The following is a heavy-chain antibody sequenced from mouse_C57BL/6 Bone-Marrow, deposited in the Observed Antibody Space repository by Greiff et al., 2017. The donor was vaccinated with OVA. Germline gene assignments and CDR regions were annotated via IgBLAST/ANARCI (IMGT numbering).Heavy chain of an antibody. D-gene: IGHD1-1*01. J-gene: IGHJ2*01. CDR2: IYPGSGST. Sequence: VQLQQSGAELVKPGASVKMSCKASGYTFTSYWITWVKQRPGQGLEWIGDIYPGSGSTNYNEKFKSKATLTVDTSSSTAYMQLSSLTSEDSAVYYCAEGDYYGSSSFDYWGQGTTLTVSS. CDR3: AEGDYYGSSSFDY. V-gene: IGHV1-55*01. CDR1: GYTFTSYW.